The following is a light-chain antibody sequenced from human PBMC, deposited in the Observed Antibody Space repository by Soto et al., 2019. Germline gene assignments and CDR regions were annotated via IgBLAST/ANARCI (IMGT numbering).Light chain of an antibody. J-gene: IGKJ1*01. V-gene: IGKV3-20*01. CDR1: QSVSSSY. Sequence: EIVLTQSPGTLSLSPGERATLSCRASQSVSSSYVAWYQQKPGHAPRLLIYGASSRATGIPDRCSGSGSGTDFTLTISRLEAEDVAVYYCQQYGSSPWTFGQGTKVEIK. CDR3: QQYGSSPWT. CDR2: GAS.